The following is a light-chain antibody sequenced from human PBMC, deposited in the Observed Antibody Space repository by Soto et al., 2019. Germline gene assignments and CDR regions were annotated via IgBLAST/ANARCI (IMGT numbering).Light chain of an antibody. V-gene: IGLV1-40*01. Sequence: QSVLTQPASVSGAPGQRVTISCTGSSSNIGGGYDVHWYQHHAGTAPKLLIYANTNRPSGVPHRFSGSKSGNAASLTITGLLADDEADYYCHSYDRSLSYFVCGSGTKITVL. CDR2: ANT. CDR1: SSNIGGGYD. CDR3: HSYDRSLSYFV. J-gene: IGLJ1*01.